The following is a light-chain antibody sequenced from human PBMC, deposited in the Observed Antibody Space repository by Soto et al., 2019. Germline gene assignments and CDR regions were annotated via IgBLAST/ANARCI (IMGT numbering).Light chain of an antibody. CDR2: DAS. Sequence: DIQMTQSPSTLSASVGDRVTTTCRASQSISSWLAWYQQNPGKAPKLLIYDASSLESGVPSRFSGSGSGTEFTLTISSLQPDDFATYYCQQYNSYSLTFGGGTKVDIK. V-gene: IGKV1-5*01. CDR1: QSISSW. J-gene: IGKJ4*01. CDR3: QQYNSYSLT.